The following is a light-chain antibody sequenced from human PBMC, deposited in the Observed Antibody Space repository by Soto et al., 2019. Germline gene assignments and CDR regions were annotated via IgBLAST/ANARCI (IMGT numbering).Light chain of an antibody. J-gene: IGKJ2*01. CDR3: QQSYSIPIFT. Sequence: DIQMTQSPSSLCASVGDRVTITCRAGQTISNYLNWYQHKPGKAPKLLIYAASNLDRGVPARFSGSGSGTDFTLTISGLQPEDFATYFCQQSYSIPIFTFGQGTKVDIK. V-gene: IGKV1-39*01. CDR2: AAS. CDR1: QTISNY.